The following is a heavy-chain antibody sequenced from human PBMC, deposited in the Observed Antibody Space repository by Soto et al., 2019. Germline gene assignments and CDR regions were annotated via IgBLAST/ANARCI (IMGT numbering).Heavy chain of an antibody. CDR2: IYYSGST. V-gene: IGHV4-59*01. J-gene: IGHJ4*02. Sequence: SETLSLTCTVSGGSISSYYWSWIRQPPGKGLEWIGYIYYSGSTNYNPSLKSRVTISVDTSKNQFSLKLSSVTAADTAVYYCASYCSGGSCYSNGFDYWGQGTLVTVSS. CDR3: ASYCSGGSCYSNGFDY. CDR1: GGSISSYY. D-gene: IGHD2-15*01.